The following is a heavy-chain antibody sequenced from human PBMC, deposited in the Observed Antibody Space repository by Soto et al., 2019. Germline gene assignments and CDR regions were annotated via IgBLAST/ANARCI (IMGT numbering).Heavy chain of an antibody. Sequence: SVKVSCKASGGTFSNYAISWVRQAPGQGLEWMGGIIPIFGTANYAQKFQGRVTITADESTSTAYMELSSLRSEDTAIYYCAVGSVDIVPTGMKPFDPWGQGTLVTSPQ. CDR2: IIPIFGTA. D-gene: IGHD5-12*01. J-gene: IGHJ5*02. CDR1: GGTFSNYA. V-gene: IGHV1-69*13. CDR3: AVGSVDIVPTGMKPFDP.